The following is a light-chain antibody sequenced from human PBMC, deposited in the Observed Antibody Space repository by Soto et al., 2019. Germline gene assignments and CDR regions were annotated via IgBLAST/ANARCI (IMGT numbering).Light chain of an antibody. J-gene: IGKJ1*01. V-gene: IGKV3-15*01. CDR2: DSS. CDR1: QSVSNN. Sequence: EIVFTRSPATLSLSPGERATLSCRASQSVSNNLAWYQQRPGQAPRLLIYDSSSRATGVPARFSGSGSGTEFSLAISSLQSEDFAVYYCQQYYNWPPTWTFGQGTKVDI. CDR3: QQYYNWPPTWT.